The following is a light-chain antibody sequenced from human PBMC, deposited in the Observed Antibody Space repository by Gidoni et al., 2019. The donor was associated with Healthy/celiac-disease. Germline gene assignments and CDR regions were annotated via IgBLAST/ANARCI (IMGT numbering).Light chain of an antibody. CDR1: QSVRSN. CDR2: GAS. CDR3: QQYNNWPPLT. Sequence: EIVMTQSPATLSVSPGERAPLSGRASQSVRSNSAWYQQKPGQAPRLLIYGASTRATGIPARFSGSGSGTEFTLTISSLQSEDFAVYYCQQYNNWPPLTFGGGTKVEIK. V-gene: IGKV3-15*01. J-gene: IGKJ4*01.